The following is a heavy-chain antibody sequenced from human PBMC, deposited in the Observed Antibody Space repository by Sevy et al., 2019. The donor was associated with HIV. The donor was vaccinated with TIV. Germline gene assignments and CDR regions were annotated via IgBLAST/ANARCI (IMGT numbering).Heavy chain of an antibody. Sequence: SETLSLTCSVSGGSVTSDSYYWSWIRQPPGKGLEWIASIFYSGSTNYNSSLKSRVTMSVDTSKNQFSLRVRAVTAADTAVYYCARYRSPYGDYVTGSFDSWGQGTLVTVSS. V-gene: IGHV4-61*01. D-gene: IGHD4-17*01. CDR2: IFYSGST. J-gene: IGHJ4*02. CDR3: ARYRSPYGDYVTGSFDS. CDR1: GGSVTSDSYY.